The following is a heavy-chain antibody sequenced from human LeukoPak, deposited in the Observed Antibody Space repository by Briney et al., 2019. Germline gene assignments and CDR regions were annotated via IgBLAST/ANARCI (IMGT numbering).Heavy chain of an antibody. Sequence: GGSLRLSCAASGFTFSRYSMNWVRQAPGKGLEWVASISTRSNYIYYADSVRGRFTISRDNAKNSLYLQMNSLRAEDTAVYYCARDYGDFRGYYYYNMDVWGQGTTVTVSS. V-gene: IGHV3-21*01. CDR1: GFTFSRYS. D-gene: IGHD4-17*01. CDR3: ARDYGDFRGYYYYNMDV. J-gene: IGHJ6*02. CDR2: ISTRSNYI.